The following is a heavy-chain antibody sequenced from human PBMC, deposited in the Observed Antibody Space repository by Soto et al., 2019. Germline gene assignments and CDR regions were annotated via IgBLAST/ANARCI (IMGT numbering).Heavy chain of an antibody. D-gene: IGHD1-20*01. CDR2: VDPEDGET. Sequence: GASVKVSCKGSGYTRTELSMQWVRQAPGKGLEWMGGVDPEDGETIYAQKFQGRVTMTEDTSTDTAYMELSSLRSDDTAVYYCATNTWNDGNLDYWGQGTLVTV. V-gene: IGHV1-24*01. CDR3: ATNTWNDGNLDY. J-gene: IGHJ4*02. CDR1: GYTRTELS.